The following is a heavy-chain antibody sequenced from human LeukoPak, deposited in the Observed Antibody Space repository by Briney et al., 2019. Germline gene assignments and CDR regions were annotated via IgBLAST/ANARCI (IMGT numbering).Heavy chain of an antibody. CDR2: INTNTGNP. CDR1: GNTFTNHP. J-gene: IGHJ4*02. D-gene: IGHD6-13*01. Sequence: GASVKVSCKASGNTFTNHPINWVRQAPGQGLEWMGWINTNTGNPTYVQGFTGRFVFSLDTSVSTAYLQINGLKAEDTAVYYCATFMAAAGPGPGYFDYWGQGTLVIVSS. CDR3: ATFMAAAGPGPGYFDY. V-gene: IGHV7-4-1*02.